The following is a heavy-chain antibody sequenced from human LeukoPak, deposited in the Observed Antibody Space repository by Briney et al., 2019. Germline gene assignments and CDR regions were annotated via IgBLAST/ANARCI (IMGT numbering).Heavy chain of an antibody. Sequence: ASVTVSCKASGYTFTSYDINWVRQAPGQGLEWMGWMNPNSGNTGYAQKFQGRVTITRNTSISTAYMELSSLRSEDTAVYYCARVPRRITIFGVVIRGPYYFDYWGQGTLVTVSS. V-gene: IGHV1-8*03. CDR1: GYTFTSYD. CDR2: MNPNSGNT. J-gene: IGHJ4*02. CDR3: ARVPRRITIFGVVIRGPYYFDY. D-gene: IGHD3-3*01.